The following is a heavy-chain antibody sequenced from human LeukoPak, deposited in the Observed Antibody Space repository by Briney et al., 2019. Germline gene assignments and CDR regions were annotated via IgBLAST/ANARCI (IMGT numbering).Heavy chain of an antibody. CDR2: ISAYNGRK. CDR1: GFTLTNFG. D-gene: IGHD3-10*01. V-gene: IGHV1-18*01. Sequence: ASVKVSCKASGFTLTNFGIHWVRQAPGQGLEWMGWISAYNGRKNYEQNLQGRVTMTRDTSTNTAYMEQRSLTSDDTAEYYGARDPLHRVVWFGEETYYYYRHVGGKGTTDT. J-gene: IGHJ6*03. CDR3: ARDPLHRVVWFGEETYYYYRHV.